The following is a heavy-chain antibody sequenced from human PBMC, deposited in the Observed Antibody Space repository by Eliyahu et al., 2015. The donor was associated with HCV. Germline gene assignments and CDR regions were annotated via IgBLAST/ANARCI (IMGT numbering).Heavy chain of an antibody. J-gene: IGHJ4*02. V-gene: IGHV3-72*01. Sequence: EVQLVESGGGLVQPGGSLRLSCAASGFXFSXYYMDWARQAPGKGLEWVGRIRKKVNSYTTEYAASVKERFTISRDDSKNSLYLQMNSLETEDTAVYYCARASGTTFTKAYFDYLGQGTLVTVSS. CDR1: GFXFSXYY. D-gene: IGHD1-7*01. CDR3: ARASGTTFTKAYFDY. CDR2: IRKKVNSYTT.